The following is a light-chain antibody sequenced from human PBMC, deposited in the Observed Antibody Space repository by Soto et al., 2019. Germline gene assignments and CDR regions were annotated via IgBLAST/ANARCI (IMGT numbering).Light chain of an antibody. J-gene: IGLJ1*01. CDR3: CSYAGSYTYV. CDR2: DVS. CDR1: SSDVGDYNY. Sequence: QSALTQPRSVSGSPGQSVTISCTGTSSDVGDYNYVSWYQQRPGKAPKLMIYDVSKWPSGVPDRFSGSKSGNTASLTISGLQAEDEADYYCCSYAGSYTYVFGTGTKVTVL. V-gene: IGLV2-11*01.